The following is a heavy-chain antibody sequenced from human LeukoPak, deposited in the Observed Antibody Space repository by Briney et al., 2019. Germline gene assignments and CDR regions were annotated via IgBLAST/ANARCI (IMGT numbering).Heavy chain of an antibody. Sequence: PSETLSLTCTVFGGSISRSSYYWGWIRQPPGKGLEWIGSIYYSGSTYYNPSLKSRVTISVDTSKNQFSLKLSSVTAADTAVYYCARNEMATIHWYFDLWGRGTLVTVSS. V-gene: IGHV4-39*07. CDR3: ARNEMATIHWYFDL. CDR2: IYYSGST. J-gene: IGHJ2*01. D-gene: IGHD5-24*01. CDR1: GGSISRSSYY.